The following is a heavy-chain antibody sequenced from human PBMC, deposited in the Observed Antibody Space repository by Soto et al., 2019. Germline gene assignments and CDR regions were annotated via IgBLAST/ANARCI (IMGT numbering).Heavy chain of an antibody. Sequence: SGPTLVNPTHTLTLTCIFSGFSLRTSGVGVGWIRQPPGKALEWLGFIYWNDDKRYSPSLKSRLTITKDTSKNQVVLTMTNMDPVDKATYYCAKSGSSGWYGWFDPWGKGTLGTVSS. CDR1: GFSLRTSGVG. CDR3: AKSGSSGWYGWFDP. CDR2: IYWNDDK. J-gene: IGHJ5*02. D-gene: IGHD6-19*01. V-gene: IGHV2-5*01.